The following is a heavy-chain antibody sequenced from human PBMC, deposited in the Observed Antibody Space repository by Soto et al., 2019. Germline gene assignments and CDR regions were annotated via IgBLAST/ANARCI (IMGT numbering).Heavy chain of an antibody. V-gene: IGHV3-13*01. J-gene: IGHJ6*02. Sequence: GGSLRLSCAASGFTFSSYDMHWVRQATGKGLEWVSAIGTAGDTYYPGSVKGRFTISRENAKNSLYLQMNSLRAGDTAVYYCARATPYSGSYYGRVPVYGMDVWGQGTTVTVSS. CDR1: GFTFSSYD. CDR2: IGTAGDT. CDR3: ARATPYSGSYYGRVPVYGMDV. D-gene: IGHD1-26*01.